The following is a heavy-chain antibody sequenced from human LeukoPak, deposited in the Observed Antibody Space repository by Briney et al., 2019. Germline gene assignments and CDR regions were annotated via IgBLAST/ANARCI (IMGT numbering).Heavy chain of an antibody. V-gene: IGHV4-59*01. CDR1: GGSISSYY. J-gene: IGHJ6*02. CDR3: ASSGYSGYDSFRYYYGMDV. Sequence: NPSETLSLTCTVSGGSISSYYWSWIRQPPGKGLEWIGYIYYSGSTNYNPSLKSRVTISVDTSKNQFSLKLSSVTAADTAVYYCASSGYSGYDSFRYYYGMDVWGQGTTVTVSS. CDR2: IYYSGST. D-gene: IGHD5-12*01.